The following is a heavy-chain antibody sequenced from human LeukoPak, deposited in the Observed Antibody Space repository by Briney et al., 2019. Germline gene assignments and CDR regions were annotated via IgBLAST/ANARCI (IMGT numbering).Heavy chain of an antibody. CDR1: GDSFTSVTDY. V-gene: IGHV4-39*07. CDR3: AGERGEEYSSGWYKTNFFYN. CDR2: GDYSGGT. Sequence: SETLSLTCTVSGDSFTSVTDYWAWIRQPPGKGLEWIASGDYSGGTYYNPSLESRVAISADMSKNQISLQLTSVTGADTAVYYCAGERGEEYSSGWYKTNFFYNWGQGIRVTVSS. J-gene: IGHJ4*02. D-gene: IGHD6-19*01.